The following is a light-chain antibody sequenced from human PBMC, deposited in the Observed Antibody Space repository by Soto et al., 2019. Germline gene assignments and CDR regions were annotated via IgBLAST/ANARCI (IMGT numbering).Light chain of an antibody. J-gene: IGKJ4*01. CDR1: QSVSSN. CDR3: QQYDNWPVT. V-gene: IGKV3-15*01. CDR2: GAS. Sequence: IVCTQSPGTLSLSPGDRAPLSCRSSQSVSSNYLAWYQHKPGQTPRLLIYGASTGATGIPARFSGGGSGTEFTLTINGLQSEDFAIYYCQQYDNWPVTFGGGTKVDIK.